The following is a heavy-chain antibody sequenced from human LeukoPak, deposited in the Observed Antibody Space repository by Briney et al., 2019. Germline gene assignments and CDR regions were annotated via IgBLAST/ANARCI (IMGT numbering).Heavy chain of an antibody. CDR2: ISGSGGST. Sequence: GGSLRLSCAASGFTFSSYAMSWVRQATGKGLEWVSAISGSGGSTYYADSVKGRFTISRDNSKNTLYLQMNSLRAEDTAVYYCAKPVAAYYYYYGMDVWGQGTTVTVSS. V-gene: IGHV3-23*01. J-gene: IGHJ6*02. CDR1: GFTFSSYA. D-gene: IGHD6-19*01. CDR3: AKPVAAYYYYYGMDV.